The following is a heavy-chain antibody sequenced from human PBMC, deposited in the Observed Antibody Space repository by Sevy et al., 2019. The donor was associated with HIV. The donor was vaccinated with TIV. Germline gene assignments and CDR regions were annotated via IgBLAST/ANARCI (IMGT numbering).Heavy chain of an antibody. D-gene: IGHD6-13*01. CDR3: AKDRVGRSSMSWDRIDAFDI. CDR1: GYTFTSYG. J-gene: IGHJ3*02. CDR2: ISAYNGNT. V-gene: IGHV1-18*01. Sequence: ASVKVSCKASGYTFTSYGISWVRQAPGQGLEWMGWISAYNGNTNYAQKRQGRVTMTTETSTSTVYMELRSLTSDNTAGYYCAKDRVGRSSMSWDRIDAFDIWGQGTMVTVSS.